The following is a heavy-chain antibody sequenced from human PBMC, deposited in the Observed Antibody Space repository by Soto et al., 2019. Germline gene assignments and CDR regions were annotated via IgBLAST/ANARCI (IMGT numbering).Heavy chain of an antibody. CDR3: ARGGTPIDY. CDR1: GYTFTNFG. D-gene: IGHD3-16*01. Sequence: QVQLVQSGAEVKKPGASVKVSCKASGYTFTNFGISWVRQAPGQGLEWMGWISAYNGNTTYAQKFQGRVTMTTDTSTSTAHTEVRSLRFDDTAVYYCARGGTPIDYGGQGTLVTVSS. J-gene: IGHJ4*02. V-gene: IGHV1-18*01. CDR2: ISAYNGNT.